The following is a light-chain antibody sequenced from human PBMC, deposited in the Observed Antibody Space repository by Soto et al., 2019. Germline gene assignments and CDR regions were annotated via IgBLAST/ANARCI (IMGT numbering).Light chain of an antibody. CDR2: ATS. Sequence: DIQMTQSPSSLSASIGDRVTITCRASQVIGNFLAWHQQKPGQAPKVLIYATSTLNSGVQPRFSGSRSGTDFNLTISSLQPEDVATYSCKKYNGAPEAFGPGTKVDIK. CDR3: KKYNGAPEA. V-gene: IGKV1-27*01. CDR1: QVIGNF. J-gene: IGKJ3*01.